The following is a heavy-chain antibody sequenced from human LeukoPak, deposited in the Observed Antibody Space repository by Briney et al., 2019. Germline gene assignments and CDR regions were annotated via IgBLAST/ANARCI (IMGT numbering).Heavy chain of an antibody. V-gene: IGHV1-2*02. CDR2: INLNSGDT. D-gene: IGHD3-16*01. CDR3: ARCLDRGGGLYYYYYLDV. J-gene: IGHJ6*03. Sequence: VASVKVSCKASGYTFTGYYMHWVRQAPGQGLEWMGWINLNSGDTNYAQKFQGRVTMTRDTSISTAYMELSRLRSDDTAMYYCARCLDRGGGLYYYYYLDVWGGGTTVTVSS. CDR1: GYTFTGYY.